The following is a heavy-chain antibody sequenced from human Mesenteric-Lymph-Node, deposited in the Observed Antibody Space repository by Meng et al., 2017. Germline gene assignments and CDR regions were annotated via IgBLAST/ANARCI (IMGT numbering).Heavy chain of an antibody. CDR1: GFTVSSNY. CDR2: IYRGGAT. CDR3: ARETEVAANLGGMDV. V-gene: IGHV3-66*02. J-gene: IGHJ6*02. D-gene: IGHD6-19*01. Sequence: GESLKISCAASGFTVSSNYMSWVRQAPGKGLEWVSIIYRGGATYYAESVKGRFTISRDNSKNAVYLQMNSLAVADTAVYYCARETEVAANLGGMDVWGQGTTVTVSS.